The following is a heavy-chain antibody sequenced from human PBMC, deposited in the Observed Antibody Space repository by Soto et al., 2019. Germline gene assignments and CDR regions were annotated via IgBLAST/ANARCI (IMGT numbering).Heavy chain of an antibody. Sequence: APVKVSCKASGYTLTNNYLHWVRQAHGQGLEWMGIIKPSGGTTAYAQEFQGRVTMTRDTSTSTVYMELSSLRSEDTAIYYCAGDDAVTTSAYYFDYWGQGTLVTVSS. CDR1: GYTLTNNY. CDR2: IKPSGGTT. D-gene: IGHD4-17*01. CDR3: AGDDAVTTSAYYFDY. J-gene: IGHJ4*02. V-gene: IGHV1-46*01.